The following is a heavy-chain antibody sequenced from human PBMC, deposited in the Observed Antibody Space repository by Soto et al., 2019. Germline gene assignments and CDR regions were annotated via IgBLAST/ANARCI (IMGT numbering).Heavy chain of an antibody. CDR3: AREGGKDIVVVPAAIYYGMDV. Sequence: ASVKVSCKASGGTFSSYAISWVRQAPGQGLEWMGGIIPIFGTANYAQKFQGRVTITADESTSTAYMELSSLRSEDTAVYYCAREGGKDIVVVPAAIYYGMDVWGQGTTVTVS. CDR2: IIPIFGTA. V-gene: IGHV1-69*13. D-gene: IGHD2-2*01. CDR1: GGTFSSYA. J-gene: IGHJ6*02.